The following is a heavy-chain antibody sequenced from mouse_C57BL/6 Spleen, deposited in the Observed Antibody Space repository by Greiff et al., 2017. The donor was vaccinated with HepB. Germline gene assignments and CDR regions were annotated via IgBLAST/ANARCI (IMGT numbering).Heavy chain of an antibody. Sequence: EVMLVESVGGLVQPGSSMKLSCTASGFTFSDYYMAWVRQVPEKGLEWVANINYDGSSTYYLDSLKSRFIISRDNAKNILYLQMSSLKSEDTATYYCARENYYDYDGYYFDYWGQGTTLTVSS. CDR2: INYDGSST. CDR3: ARENYYDYDGYYFDY. D-gene: IGHD2-4*01. J-gene: IGHJ2*01. CDR1: GFTFSDYY. V-gene: IGHV5-16*01.